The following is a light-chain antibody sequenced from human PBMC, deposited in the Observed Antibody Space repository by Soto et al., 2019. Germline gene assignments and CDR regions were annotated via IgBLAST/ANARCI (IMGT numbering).Light chain of an antibody. J-gene: IGKJ4*01. CDR2: DAS. Sequence: DLQMTQSPSSLSASVGDRVTITCQASQDISNYLNWYQQKPGKAPKLLIYDASNLETGVPSRFSGSGSGTDFTFTISSLQLEDIATYYCQQYDNLVTFGGGTKVEIK. V-gene: IGKV1-33*01. CDR1: QDISNY. CDR3: QQYDNLVT.